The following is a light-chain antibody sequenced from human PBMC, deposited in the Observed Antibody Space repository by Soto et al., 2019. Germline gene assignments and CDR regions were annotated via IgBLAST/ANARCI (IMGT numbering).Light chain of an antibody. J-gene: IGLJ1*01. CDR3: SSYSTGGSYV. V-gene: IGLV2-14*03. Sequence: QSALTQPASVSGSPRQSIAISCTGTSSDVGGYNSASWYQQHPGKAPKLLIYDVSNRPSGVSNRFSGSKSGNTASLTISGLQAEDEADYYCSSYSTGGSYVFGTGTKLTVL. CDR2: DVS. CDR1: SSDVGGYNS.